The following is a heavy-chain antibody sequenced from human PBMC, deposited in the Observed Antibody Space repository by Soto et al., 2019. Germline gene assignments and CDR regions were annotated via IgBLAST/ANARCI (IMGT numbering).Heavy chain of an antibody. D-gene: IGHD2-15*01. CDR3: ASGGPYCSPGACPRHFDP. V-gene: IGHV3-21*01. Sequence: AVKGRSTISRDNAKNSLYLQVDSLRAKDTAVYYCASGGPYCSPGACPRHFDPWGQGTLVTVSS. J-gene: IGHJ5*02.